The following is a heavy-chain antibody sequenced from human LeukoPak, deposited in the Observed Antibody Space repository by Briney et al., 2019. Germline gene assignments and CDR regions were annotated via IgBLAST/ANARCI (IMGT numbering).Heavy chain of an antibody. Sequence: GGSLRLSCAASGFTFSSYNMNWVRQAPGKGLAWVSRINSDGSSTSYADSVKGRFTISRDNAKNTLYLQMNSLRAEDTAVYYCARGIQLWLFDYWGQGTLVTVSS. CDR3: ARGIQLWLFDY. D-gene: IGHD5-18*01. CDR1: GFTFSSYN. V-gene: IGHV3-74*01. J-gene: IGHJ4*02. CDR2: INSDGSST.